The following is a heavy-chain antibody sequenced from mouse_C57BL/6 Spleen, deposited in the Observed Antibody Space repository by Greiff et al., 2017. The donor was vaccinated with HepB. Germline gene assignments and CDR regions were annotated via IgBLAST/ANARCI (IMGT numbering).Heavy chain of an antibody. Sequence: EVKVVESGGGLVKPGGSLKLSCAASGFTFSDYGMHWVRQAPEKGLEWVAYISSGSSTIYYADTVKGRFTISRDNAKNTLFLQMTSLRSEDTAMYYCARGTGWFAYWGQGTLVTVSA. J-gene: IGHJ3*01. D-gene: IGHD4-1*01. V-gene: IGHV5-17*01. CDR3: ARGTGWFAY. CDR2: ISSGSSTI. CDR1: GFTFSDYG.